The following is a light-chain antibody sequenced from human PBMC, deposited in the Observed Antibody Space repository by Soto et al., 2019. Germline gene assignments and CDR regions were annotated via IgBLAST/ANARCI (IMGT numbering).Light chain of an antibody. J-gene: IGLJ2*01. Sequence: QSALTQPASVSGSPGQSITISCTGTSSDVGGYKYVSWYQQYPGKAPKLMIYEVSNRPSGVSNRFSGSKSGNTASLTISGLQAEDEADYYCRLYTSTANVQVVFGGGTKLTVL. CDR2: EVS. CDR3: RLYTSTANVQVV. V-gene: IGLV2-14*01. CDR1: SSDVGGYKY.